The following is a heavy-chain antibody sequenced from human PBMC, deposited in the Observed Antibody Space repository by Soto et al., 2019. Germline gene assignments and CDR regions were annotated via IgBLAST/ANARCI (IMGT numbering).Heavy chain of an antibody. V-gene: IGHV3-53*01. CDR3: ARVNVVVVAATVEYEYNFDY. CDR1: GFTVSSNY. J-gene: IGHJ4*02. CDR2: IYSSGTT. Sequence: GGSLRLSCAASGFTVSSNYMSWVRQAPGRGLEWVSTIYSSGTTYYADSVKGRFTISRDSSKNTLSLQMNSLRAEDTAVYYCARVNVVVVAATVEYEYNFDYWGQGTLVTVSS. D-gene: IGHD2-15*01.